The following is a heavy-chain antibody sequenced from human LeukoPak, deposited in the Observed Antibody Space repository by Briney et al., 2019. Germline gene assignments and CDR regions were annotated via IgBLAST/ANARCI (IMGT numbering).Heavy chain of an antibody. J-gene: IGHJ3*02. CDR3: ARDLGYSGNYGAFDI. CDR1: GGSISSGSYY. Sequence: SETLSLTCTVSGGSISSGSYYWSWIRQPAGKGLEWIGRLYTSGGTNYNPSLTGRVTISVDTSENQFSLKLTSVTAADTAVYYCARDLGYSGNYGAFDIWGQGTRVTVSS. V-gene: IGHV4-61*02. D-gene: IGHD1-26*01. CDR2: LYTSGGT.